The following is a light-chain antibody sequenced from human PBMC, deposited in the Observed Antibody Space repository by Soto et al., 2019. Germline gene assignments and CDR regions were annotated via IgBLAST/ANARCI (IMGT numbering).Light chain of an antibody. CDR1: SSDVGGYNY. CDR3: SSYSTDTPVL. J-gene: IGLJ2*01. CDR2: DVS. V-gene: IGLV2-14*03. Sequence: QSVLTQPASVSGSPGQSITISCTGTSSDVGGYNYVSWYQHHPGKAPKLIIYDVSNRPSGVSNRFSASKSDNTDSLTISGLQAEDDADYDCSSYSTDTPVLLGGGTNLTVL.